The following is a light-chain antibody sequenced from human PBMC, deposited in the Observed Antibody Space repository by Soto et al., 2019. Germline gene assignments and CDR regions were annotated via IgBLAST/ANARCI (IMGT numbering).Light chain of an antibody. CDR2: DAS. V-gene: IGKV3-11*01. Sequence: EIVLTQSPATLSLSPGERATLSCRASQSVNSFLAWYQQKPGQAPRLLIYDASSRATGIPTRFSGSGSGTDFTLTISRLEPEDFAVYYCQQYDTSPRTFGQGTKVEI. J-gene: IGKJ1*01. CDR1: QSVNSF. CDR3: QQYDTSPRT.